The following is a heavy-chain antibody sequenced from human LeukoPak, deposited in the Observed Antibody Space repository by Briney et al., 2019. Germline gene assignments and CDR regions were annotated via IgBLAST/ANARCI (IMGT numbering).Heavy chain of an antibody. Sequence: PGGSLRLSCAASGFTLSIYGMHWVRQAPGKGLEWVAFIENDASEKKYVDSVKGRFTISRDNSKNTLYLQMDYLTAEDTAVYYCAEKGQCRGTTCFNTNAFYIWGQGTLVTVSS. D-gene: IGHD2-2*01. CDR3: AEKGQCRGTTCFNTNAFYI. CDR1: GFTLSIYG. J-gene: IGHJ3*02. CDR2: IENDASEK. V-gene: IGHV3-30*02.